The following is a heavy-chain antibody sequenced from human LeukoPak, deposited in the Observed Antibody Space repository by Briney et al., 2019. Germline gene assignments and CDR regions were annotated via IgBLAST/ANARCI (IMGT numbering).Heavy chain of an antibody. J-gene: IGHJ4*02. V-gene: IGHV3-66*01. CDR2: IFSCSNT. Sequence: GGSLTLSCATSGFTVTSNYMSWVRQAPGKGLEWVSAIFSCSNTYYADSVKGRFTISRDNFKNTLYLQMNSLRPEDTAVYYCISYCGGVCYYDYWGQGTLVTVSS. CDR1: GFTVTSNY. CDR3: ISYCGGVCYYDY. D-gene: IGHD2-21*02.